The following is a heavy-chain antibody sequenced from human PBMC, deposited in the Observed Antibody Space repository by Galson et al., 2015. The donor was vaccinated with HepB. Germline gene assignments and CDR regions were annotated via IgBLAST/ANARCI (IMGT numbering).Heavy chain of an antibody. J-gene: IGHJ4*02. Sequence: SLRLSCAASGFTFSDYYMSWIRQAPGKGLEWVSYISSSSSYTNYADSVKGRFTISRDNSKNTLYLQMNSLRAEDTAVYYCARDDCSGGSCYLFDYWGQGTLVTVSS. V-gene: IGHV3-11*06. CDR1: GFTFSDYY. CDR2: ISSSSSYT. D-gene: IGHD2-15*01. CDR3: ARDDCSGGSCYLFDY.